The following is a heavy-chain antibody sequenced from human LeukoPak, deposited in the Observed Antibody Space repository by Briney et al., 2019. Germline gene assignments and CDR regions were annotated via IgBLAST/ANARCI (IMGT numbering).Heavy chain of an antibody. J-gene: IGHJ4*02. CDR3: ARDVSLAEYCSSTSCSGLFDY. CDR2: INTDGSST. CDR1: GFTFSSYW. V-gene: IGHV3-74*01. Sequence: HPGGSLRLSCAASGFTFSSYWMHWVRQAPGKGLVWVSRINTDGSSTSYADSVKGRFTISRDNAKNTLYLQMNSLRAEDTAVYYCARDVSLAEYCSSTSCSGLFDYWGQGTLVTVSS. D-gene: IGHD2-2*01.